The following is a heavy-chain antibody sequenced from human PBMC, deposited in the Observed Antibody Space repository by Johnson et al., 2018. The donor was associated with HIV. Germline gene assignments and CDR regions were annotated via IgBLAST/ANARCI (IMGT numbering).Heavy chain of an antibody. J-gene: IGHJ3*02. V-gene: IGHV3-30*02. D-gene: IGHD4-17*01. Sequence: QVLLVESGGGLVQPGGSLRLSCAASGFTFSSYGMHWVRQAPGKGLEWVAFIRYDGSNKYYADSVKGRFTISRDNSKNTLYLQMNSLRAEDTAVYYCARGEDGVDAFDIWGQGTMVTVSS. CDR2: IRYDGSNK. CDR3: ARGEDGVDAFDI. CDR1: GFTFSSYG.